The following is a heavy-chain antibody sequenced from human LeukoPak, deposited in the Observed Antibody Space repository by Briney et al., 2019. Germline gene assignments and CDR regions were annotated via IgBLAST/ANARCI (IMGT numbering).Heavy chain of an antibody. CDR2: IYYRGRT. V-gene: IGHV4-59*08. J-gene: IGHJ4*02. Sequence: PSEPLSLPCSVSGGSLGTYYWTWVRQPPGKGLEWIGYIYYRGRTNYNPSLKGRVTISEDTAKNQVSLKSTSVTAADTAVYNCGRHGAIPEFWGQGSLVIVSS. CDR1: GGSLGTYY. D-gene: IGHD2-21*01. CDR3: GRHGAIPEF.